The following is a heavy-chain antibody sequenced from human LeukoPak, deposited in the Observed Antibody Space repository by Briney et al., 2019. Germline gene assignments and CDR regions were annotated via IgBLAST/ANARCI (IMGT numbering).Heavy chain of an antibody. CDR1: GGSISSYY. CDR3: ARDRGPYGMDV. D-gene: IGHD3-10*01. CDR2: IYYSGST. Sequence: PSETLSLTCTVSGGSISSYYWSWIRQPPGKGLEWIGYIYYSGSTNYNPSLKSRVTISVDTSKNQFSLKLGSVTAADTAVYYCARDRGPYGMDVWGQGTTVTVSS. J-gene: IGHJ6*02. V-gene: IGHV4-59*01.